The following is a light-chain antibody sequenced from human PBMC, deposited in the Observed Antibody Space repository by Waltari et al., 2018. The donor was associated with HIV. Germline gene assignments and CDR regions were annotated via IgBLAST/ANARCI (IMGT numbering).Light chain of an antibody. CDR1: QSISSY. Sequence: DIQMTQSPSSLSASVGDRVTITCRASQSISSYLNWYQQKPGKAPKLLIYAASSLQSGVPDRFSGSGSGTDFTLTISSLQAEDVAVYYCHQYYSTPDTFGQGTKLEIK. CDR3: HQYYSTPDT. J-gene: IGKJ2*01. CDR2: AAS. V-gene: IGKV1-39*01.